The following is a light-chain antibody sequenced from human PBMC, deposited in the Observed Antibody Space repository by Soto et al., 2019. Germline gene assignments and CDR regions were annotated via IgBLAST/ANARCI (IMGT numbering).Light chain of an antibody. J-gene: IGKJ4*01. CDR2: DAY. V-gene: IGKV1-33*01. CDR1: QAISTY. CDR3: QHYDDLPLT. Sequence: DIQMTQSPSSLSASVGDRVTITCQASQAISTYLNWYQQKPGKAPKLLIYDAYDLAPGVPSRFTGSGSGTHFSLSIRSLQPEDVATYYCQHYDDLPLTFGGGTKV.